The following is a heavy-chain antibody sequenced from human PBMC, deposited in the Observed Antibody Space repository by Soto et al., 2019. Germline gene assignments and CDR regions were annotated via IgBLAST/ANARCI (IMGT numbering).Heavy chain of an antibody. V-gene: IGHV4-61*01. CDR1: GGSVSSGSYY. D-gene: IGHD2-15*01. CDR2: IYYSGST. CDR3: ARDLRDSGLDY. Sequence: SETLSLTCTVSGGSVSSGSYYWSWIRQPPGKGLEWIGYIYYSGSTNYNPSPKSRVTISVDTSKNQFSLKLSSVTAADTAVYYCARDLRDSGLDYWGQGTLVTVSS. J-gene: IGHJ4*02.